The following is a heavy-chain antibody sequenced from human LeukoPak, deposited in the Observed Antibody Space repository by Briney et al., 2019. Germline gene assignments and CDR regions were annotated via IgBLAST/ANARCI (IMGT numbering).Heavy chain of an antibody. CDR3: AKDLGLEGKIRFLEWSPDAFDI. CDR2: IGASNDPT. D-gene: IGHD3-3*01. V-gene: IGHV3-23*01. J-gene: IGHJ3*02. CDR1: GFSFSSYA. Sequence: GGSLRLSCTASGFSFSSYAMSWVRQAPGKGLEWVSIIGASNDPTYYPDSVEGRLTISRDNSKNTLYLQMHSLRAEDTAVYYCAKDLGLEGKIRFLEWSPDAFDIWGQGTMVTVSS.